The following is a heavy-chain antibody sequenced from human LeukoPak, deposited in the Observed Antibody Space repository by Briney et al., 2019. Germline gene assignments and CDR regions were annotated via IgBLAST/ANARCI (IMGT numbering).Heavy chain of an antibody. CDR3: AKGGWLGSDFVLDY. Sequence: GGSLRLSCVVSGLTFSSYSMTWVRQAPGKGLEWVSGMSGSGGRINYADSVKGRFTISRDNSMNTLYLQMNRLRAEDTAVYYCAKGGWLGSDFVLDYWGQGTLVTVSS. CDR1: GLTFSSYS. V-gene: IGHV3-23*01. CDR2: MSGSGGRI. J-gene: IGHJ4*02. D-gene: IGHD5-12*01.